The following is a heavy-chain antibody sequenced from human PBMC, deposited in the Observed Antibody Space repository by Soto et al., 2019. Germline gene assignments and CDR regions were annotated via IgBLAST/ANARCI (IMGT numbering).Heavy chain of an antibody. D-gene: IGHD2-2*01. CDR1: GGTFSSYA. J-gene: IGHJ6*02. V-gene: IGHV1-69*01. CDR3: ARSNPGYCSSTSCYFLYGMDV. CDR2: IIPIFGTA. Sequence: QVQLVQSGAEVKKPGSSVKVSCTAFGGTFSSYAISWLRQAPGQGLEWMGGIIPIFGTANYAQKFQGRVTITADESTSTAYMELSSLRSEDTAVYYCARSNPGYCSSTSCYFLYGMDVWGQGTTVTVSS.